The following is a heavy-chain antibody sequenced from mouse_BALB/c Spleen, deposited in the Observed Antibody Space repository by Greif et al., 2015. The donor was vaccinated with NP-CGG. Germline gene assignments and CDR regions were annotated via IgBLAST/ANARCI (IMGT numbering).Heavy chain of an antibody. CDR2: ISDGGSYT. CDR3: ARDYFDY. V-gene: IGHV5-4*02. J-gene: IGHJ2*01. Sequence: EVQLVESGGGLVKPGGSLKLSCAASGFTFSDYYMYWVRQTPEKRPEWVATISDGGSYTYYPDSVKGRFTISRDNAKNNLYLQMSSLKSEDTAMYYCARDYFDYWGQGTTLTVSS. CDR1: GFTFSDYY.